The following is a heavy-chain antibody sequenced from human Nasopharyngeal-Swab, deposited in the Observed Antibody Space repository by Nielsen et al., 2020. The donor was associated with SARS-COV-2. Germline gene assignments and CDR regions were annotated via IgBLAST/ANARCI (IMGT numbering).Heavy chain of an antibody. Sequence: SETLSLTCTVSGGSISKYYWSWIRQPPGKRLEWIGYIYNSGRTTDYNPSLKSLVTISLDTSKNQFSLKLSSVTAADTAVYYCARGGDGGLAHFDYWGQGNLVTVSS. D-gene: IGHD2-21*01. CDR1: GGSISKYY. J-gene: IGHJ4*02. V-gene: IGHV4-59*01. CDR2: IYNSGRTT. CDR3: ARGGDGGLAHFDY.